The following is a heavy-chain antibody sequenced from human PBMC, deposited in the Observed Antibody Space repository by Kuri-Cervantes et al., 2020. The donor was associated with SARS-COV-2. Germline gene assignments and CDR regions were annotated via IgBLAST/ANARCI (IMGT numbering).Heavy chain of an antibody. V-gene: IGHV1-18*04. CDR2: ISAYNGNT. CDR3: ARVTGAISSSWYGGWFDP. J-gene: IGHJ5*02. D-gene: IGHD6-13*01. Sequence: ASVKVSCKASGYTFTSYGISWVRQAPGQGLEWMGWISAYNGNTNYAQKLQGRVTMTTDTSTSTAYMELRSLRSDDTAVYYCARVTGAISSSWYGGWFDPWGQGTLVTVSS. CDR1: GYTFTSYG.